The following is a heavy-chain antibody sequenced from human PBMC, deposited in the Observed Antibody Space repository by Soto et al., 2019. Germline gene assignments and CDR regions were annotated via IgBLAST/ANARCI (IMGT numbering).Heavy chain of an antibody. CDR3: ARSNGVLRLGKLSSGRGDHYYYGMDV. D-gene: IGHD3-16*02. CDR2: IIPIFGTA. J-gene: IGHJ6*02. CDR1: GGTFSSYA. Sequence: QVQLVQSGAEVKKPGSSVKVSCKASGGTFSSYAISWVRQAPGQGLEWMGGIIPIFGTANDAQKFQGRVTTTAEESPSTVYRELIKLRQEDQAVYHCARSNGVLRLGKLSSGRGDHYYYGMDVWGQGTTVTVSS. V-gene: IGHV1-69*01.